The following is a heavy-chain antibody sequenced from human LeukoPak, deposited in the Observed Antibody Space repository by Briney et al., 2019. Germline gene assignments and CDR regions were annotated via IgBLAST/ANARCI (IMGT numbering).Heavy chain of an antibody. CDR2: ICYSGST. D-gene: IGHD2-15*01. Sequence: SETLSLTCTVSGGSISSSSYYWGWIRQPPGKGLEWIGSICYSGSTYYNPSLKSRVTISVDTSKNQFSLKLSSVTAADTAVYYCARPTTLYCSGGSCYGGWFDPWGQGTLVTVSS. J-gene: IGHJ5*02. CDR3: ARPTTLYCSGGSCYGGWFDP. CDR1: GGSISSSSYY. V-gene: IGHV4-39*01.